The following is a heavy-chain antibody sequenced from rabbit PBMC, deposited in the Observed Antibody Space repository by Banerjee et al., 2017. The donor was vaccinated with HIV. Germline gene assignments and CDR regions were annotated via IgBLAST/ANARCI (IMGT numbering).Heavy chain of an antibody. CDR3: VRDIDTSFKL. Sequence: QSLEESGGDPVKPGASLTLTCKASGFDFSRNAMCWVRQAPGKGLEWIGCIAGGSGGSAHYANWVNGRFTISKTSSTTVTLRTTSLTAADTATYFCVRDIDTSFKLWGPGTLVTVS. D-gene: IGHD1-1*01. CDR2: IAGGSGGSA. J-gene: IGHJ4*01. CDR1: GFDFSRNA. V-gene: IGHV1S40*01.